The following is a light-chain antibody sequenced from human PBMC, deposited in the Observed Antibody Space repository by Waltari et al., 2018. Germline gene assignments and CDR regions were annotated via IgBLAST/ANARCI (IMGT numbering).Light chain of an antibody. V-gene: IGLV2-14*01. CDR3: SSYTSSSHSRV. Sequence: QSALTQPASVSGSPGQSITIPCTGTSSDVGGYNYVSWYQQHPGKAPKLMIYEVSNRPSGGSNRFSGSKSGNTASLTIAGLQAEDEADYYCSSYTSSSHSRVFGGGTKLTVL. CDR2: EVS. CDR1: SSDVGGYNY. J-gene: IGLJ3*02.